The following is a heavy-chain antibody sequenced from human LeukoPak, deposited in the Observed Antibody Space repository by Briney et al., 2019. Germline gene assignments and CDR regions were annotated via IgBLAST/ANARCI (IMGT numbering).Heavy chain of an antibody. J-gene: IGHJ4*02. Sequence: GGSLRLSCAASGFTFSSYSMNWVRQAPGKGLEWVSAISGSGGSTYYADSVKGRFTISRDNSKNTLYLQMNSLRAEDTAVYYCAKRGQSWNGAGFDYWGQGTLVTVSS. CDR1: GFTFSSYS. CDR2: ISGSGGST. CDR3: AKRGQSWNGAGFDY. V-gene: IGHV3-23*01. D-gene: IGHD1-1*01.